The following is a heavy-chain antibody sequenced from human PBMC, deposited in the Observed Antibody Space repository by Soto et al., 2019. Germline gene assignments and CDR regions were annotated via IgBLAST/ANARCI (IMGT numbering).Heavy chain of an antibody. Sequence: PSETLSLTCTVSGGSISSGDYYWSWIRQPPGKGLEWIGYIYYSGSTYYNPSLKSRVTISVDTSKNQFSLKLSSVTAADTAVYYCARIKRITIFGVVIDKPRPYYYGMDVWGQGTTVTVSS. CDR3: ARIKRITIFGVVIDKPRPYYYGMDV. CDR1: GGSISSGDYY. J-gene: IGHJ6*02. D-gene: IGHD3-3*01. V-gene: IGHV4-30-4*01. CDR2: IYYSGST.